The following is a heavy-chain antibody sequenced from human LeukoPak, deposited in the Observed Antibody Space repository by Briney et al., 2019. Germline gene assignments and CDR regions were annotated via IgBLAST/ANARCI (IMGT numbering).Heavy chain of an antibody. CDR3: ARSYDFRSYYYYMDV. D-gene: IGHD3-3*01. Sequence: GAALEISCKGSGSSFTSYWIGWGRQLPGKGVEWMGIIYPGDSDTRYSTSFQGQVTISAHNSISTAYLQWSSLKASDTAMYYCARSYDFRSYYYYMDVWGKGTTVTVSS. CDR2: IYPGDSDT. CDR1: GSSFTSYW. V-gene: IGHV5-51*01. J-gene: IGHJ6*03.